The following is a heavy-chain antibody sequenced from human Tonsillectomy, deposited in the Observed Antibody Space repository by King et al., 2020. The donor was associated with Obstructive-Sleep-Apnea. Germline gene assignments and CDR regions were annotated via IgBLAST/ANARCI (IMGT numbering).Heavy chain of an antibody. CDR2: IYHTGST. V-gene: IGHV4-59*08. Sequence: QLQESGPGLVKPSETLSLTCTVSGGSIRGFHWSWLRQSPGKGLEFVASIYHTGSTTYNPSLRSPVPTSIDMSKEQFSLKLNSVTAADTALYFCARHEYGVGYAYWGQGTLVTVSS. J-gene: IGHJ4*02. CDR1: GGSIRGFH. D-gene: IGHD2-2*01. CDR3: ARHEYGVGYAY.